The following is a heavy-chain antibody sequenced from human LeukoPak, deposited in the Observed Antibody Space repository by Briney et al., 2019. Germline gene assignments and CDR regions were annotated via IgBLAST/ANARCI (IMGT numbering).Heavy chain of an antibody. CDR2: INHSGST. J-gene: IGHJ4*02. Sequence: SETLSLTCAVYGGSFSGYYWSWIRQPPGKGLEWIGEINHSGSTNYNPSLKCRVTISVDTSKNQFSLKLSSVTAADTAVYYCARSGTTVTADYWGQGTLVTVSS. CDR3: ARSGTTVTADY. V-gene: IGHV4-34*01. D-gene: IGHD4-17*01. CDR1: GGSFSGYY.